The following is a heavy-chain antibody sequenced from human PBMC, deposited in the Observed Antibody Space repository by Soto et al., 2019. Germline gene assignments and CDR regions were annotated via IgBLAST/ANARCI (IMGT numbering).Heavy chain of an antibody. Sequence: SETLSLTCTVSGGSISSYYWSWIRQPPGKGLEWIGYIYYSGSTNYNPSLKSRVTISVDTSKNQFSLKLSSVTAADTAVYYCARAITIFGVPKRGWFDPWGQGTLVTVSS. J-gene: IGHJ5*02. V-gene: IGHV4-59*12. D-gene: IGHD3-3*01. CDR2: IYYSGST. CDR3: ARAITIFGVPKRGWFDP. CDR1: GGSISSYY.